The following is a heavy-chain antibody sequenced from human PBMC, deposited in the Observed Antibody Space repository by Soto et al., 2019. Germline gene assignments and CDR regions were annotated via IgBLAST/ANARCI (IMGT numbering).Heavy chain of an antibody. CDR2: IYWDDDK. CDR1: GFSLSTSGVG. D-gene: IGHD3-10*01. V-gene: IGHV2-5*02. J-gene: IGHJ4*02. Sequence: QITLKESGPMLVKPTQTLTLTCTFSGFSLSTSGVGVGWIRQPPGKALEWLTLIYWDDDKYYSPSLKGRLTITKDTTKNQVVLTMTNMDPVDTATYYCAHRPWLGSGSHYGQFDYWGPGTLVTVSS. CDR3: AHRPWLGSGSHYGQFDY.